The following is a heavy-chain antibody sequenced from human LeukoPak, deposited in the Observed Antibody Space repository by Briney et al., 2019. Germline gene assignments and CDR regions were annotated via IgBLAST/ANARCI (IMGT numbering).Heavy chain of an antibody. V-gene: IGHV5-51*01. Sequence: GESLKISCKGSGYILTSYWIGWVRQMPGKGLEWMGIIYLSDSDTRYSPSFQGQVTISADKSISTAYLQWSSLKASDTAMYYCARLGGSYFSWFDPWGQGTLVTVSS. CDR1: GYILTSYW. CDR3: ARLGGSYFSWFDP. CDR2: IYLSDSDT. J-gene: IGHJ5*02. D-gene: IGHD1-26*01.